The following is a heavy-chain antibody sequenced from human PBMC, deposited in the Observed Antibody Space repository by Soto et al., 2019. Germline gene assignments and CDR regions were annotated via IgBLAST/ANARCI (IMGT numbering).Heavy chain of an antibody. CDR3: ASLNCSGGSCYYSDYYYGMDV. D-gene: IGHD2-15*01. CDR1: GGTFSSYA. Sequence: QVQLVQSGAEVKKPGSSVKVSCKASGGTFSSYAISWVRQAPGQGLEWMGGIIRLFGTANYAQKFQGRVTIPADESTITAYMELSRLRSEDTAVYYCASLNCSGGSCYYSDYYYGMDVCGQGTTVTVSS. V-gene: IGHV1-69*01. CDR2: IIRLFGTA. J-gene: IGHJ6*02.